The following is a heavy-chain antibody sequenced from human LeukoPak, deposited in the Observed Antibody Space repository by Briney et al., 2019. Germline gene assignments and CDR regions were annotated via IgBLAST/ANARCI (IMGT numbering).Heavy chain of an antibody. Sequence: GGSLRLSCAASGFTFSSYAMSWVRQAPGKGLEWVSAISGSGGSTYYADSVKGRITISRDNAKNLVFLQMNSLRAEDTAVYYCAREWFLARYSWGQGVLVTVSS. V-gene: IGHV3-23*01. CDR3: AREWFLARYS. D-gene: IGHD3-10*01. CDR2: ISGSGGST. CDR1: GFTFSSYA. J-gene: IGHJ5*02.